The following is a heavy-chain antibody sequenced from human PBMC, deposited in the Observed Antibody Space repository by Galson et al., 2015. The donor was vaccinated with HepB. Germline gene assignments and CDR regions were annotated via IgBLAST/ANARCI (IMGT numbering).Heavy chain of an antibody. D-gene: IGHD6-13*01. J-gene: IGHJ6*03. CDR2: IWYDGSNK. CDR1: GFSFRGYG. V-gene: IGHV3-33*01. CDR3: ARDGIEAGYYMDV. Sequence: SLRLSCAASGFSFRGYGMHWVRQAPGKGLEWVSVIWYDGSNKYYSDSVKGRFTISRDNSKNALYLQMNSLRTEDTAVYYCARDGIEAGYYMDVWGKGTTVTVS.